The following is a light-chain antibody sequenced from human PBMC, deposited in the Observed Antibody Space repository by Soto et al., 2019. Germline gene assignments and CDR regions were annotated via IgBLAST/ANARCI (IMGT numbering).Light chain of an antibody. CDR1: QSVSSSY. V-gene: IGKV3-20*01. J-gene: IGKJ1*01. CDR3: QQYGSSSWT. CDR2: SAS. Sequence: EIVLTQSPGTLSLSPGERATLYCRASQSVSSSYLAWYQQKPGQAPRLLIYSASSRATDIPDRFSGSGSGTDFTLTISRLEPEDFAVYYCQQYGSSSWTFGQGTKVEIK.